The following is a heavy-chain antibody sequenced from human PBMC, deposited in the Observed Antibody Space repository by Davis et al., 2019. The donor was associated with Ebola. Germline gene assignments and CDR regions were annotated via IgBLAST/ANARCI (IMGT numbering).Heavy chain of an antibody. V-gene: IGHV3-30-3*01. J-gene: IGHJ5*02. D-gene: IGHD2-2*01. CDR3: ARDPGQYCSSTSCYDWFDP. CDR2: ISYDGSNK. Sequence: GESLKISCAASGFTFSSYAMHWVRQAPGKGLEWVAVISYDGSNKYYADSVKGRFTISRDNSKNTLYLQMNSLRAEDTAVYYCARDPGQYCSSTSCYDWFDPWGQGTLVTVSS. CDR1: GFTFSSYA.